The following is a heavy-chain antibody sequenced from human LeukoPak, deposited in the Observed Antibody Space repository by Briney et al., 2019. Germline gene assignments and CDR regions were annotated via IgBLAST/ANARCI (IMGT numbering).Heavy chain of an antibody. V-gene: IGHV3-7*01. Sequence: GGSLRLSCAASGFTFSSYRLNWVRQSPGKGLEWVANIKEDGSQKYYVDSVKGRFTISRDNAKNSLYLQMNSLRGEDTAVYYCGNGYRNTDYRGQGTLVTVSS. CDR3: GNGYRNTDY. D-gene: IGHD6-13*01. CDR1: GFTFSSYR. J-gene: IGHJ4*02. CDR2: IKEDGSQK.